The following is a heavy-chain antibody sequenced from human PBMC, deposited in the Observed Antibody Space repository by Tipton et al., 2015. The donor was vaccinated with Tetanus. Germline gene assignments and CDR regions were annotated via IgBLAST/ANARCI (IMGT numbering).Heavy chain of an antibody. V-gene: IGHV3-23*01. CDR1: GFTFSSYA. J-gene: IGHJ6*02. Sequence: GSLRLSCAASGFTFSSYAMSWVRQAPGKGLEWVSAISGSGGSTYYADSVKGRFTISRDNSKNTLYLQMNSLRAEDTAVYYCAKTRRSYGSSDYYYYGMDVWGQGTTVTVSS. CDR2: ISGSGGST. D-gene: IGHD5-18*01. CDR3: AKTRRSYGSSDYYYYGMDV.